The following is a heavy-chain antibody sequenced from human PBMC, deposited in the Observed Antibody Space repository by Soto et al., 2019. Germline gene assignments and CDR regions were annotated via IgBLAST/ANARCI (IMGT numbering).Heavy chain of an antibody. D-gene: IGHD7-27*01. V-gene: IGHV4-4*07. CDR2: ISATGTT. CDR3: ARDQSGPADF. CDR1: GDSMSTYY. J-gene: IGHJ3*01. Sequence: SETLSLTCTVSGDSMSTYYWNWIRQSAEKGLEWIGRISATGTTTYIPSLKSRITLSVDTSKNEFSLNLKFVTAADTAVYFCARDQSGPADFWGQGTMVTVSS.